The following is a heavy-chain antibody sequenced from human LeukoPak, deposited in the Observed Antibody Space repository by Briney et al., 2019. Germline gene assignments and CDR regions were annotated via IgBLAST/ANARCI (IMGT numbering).Heavy chain of an antibody. CDR1: GGSISSYY. CDR2: IYYSGST. Sequence: SETLSLTCTVSGGSISSYYWSWIRQPPGKGLEWIGYIYYSGSTNYNPSLKSRVTISVDTSKNQFSLKLTSVTAADTAVYYCARGAPRGSSSWYEYRGDAFDIWGQGTMVTVSS. D-gene: IGHD6-13*01. CDR3: ARGAPRGSSSWYEYRGDAFDI. V-gene: IGHV4-59*01. J-gene: IGHJ3*02.